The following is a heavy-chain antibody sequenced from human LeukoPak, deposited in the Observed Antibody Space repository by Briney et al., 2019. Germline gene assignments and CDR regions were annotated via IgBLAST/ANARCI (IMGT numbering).Heavy chain of an antibody. CDR3: ARWGDWFDP. CDR1: GVSISSYY. J-gene: IGHJ5*02. V-gene: IGHV4-59*08. D-gene: IGHD3-16*01. CDR2: IYYSGST. Sequence: PSETLSLTCTVSGVSISSYYWSWIRQPPGKGLEWIGYIYYSGSTNYNPSLKSRVTISVDTSKNQFSLKLSSVTAADTAVYYCARWGDWFDPWGQGTLVTVSS.